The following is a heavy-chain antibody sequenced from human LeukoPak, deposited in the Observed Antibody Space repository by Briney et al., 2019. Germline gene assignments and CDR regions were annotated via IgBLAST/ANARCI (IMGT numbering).Heavy chain of an antibody. CDR2: IRYDGSNK. J-gene: IGHJ6*03. V-gene: IGHV3-30*02. CDR1: GFTFSSYG. D-gene: IGHD7-27*01. Sequence: GGSLTLSFAASGFTFSSYGMHWVRQAPGKGLEGVAFIRYDGSNKYYADSVKGRFTISRDNSKNTLYLQMNSLRAEDTAVYYCAKSTNWDNYYYYYMDVWGKGTTVTISS. CDR3: AKSTNWDNYYYYYMDV.